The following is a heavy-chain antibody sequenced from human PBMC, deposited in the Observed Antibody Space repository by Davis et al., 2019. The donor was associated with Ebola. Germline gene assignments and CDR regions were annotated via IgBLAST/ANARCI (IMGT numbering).Heavy chain of an antibody. CDR3: ARETSMVVD. CDR1: GFPFRDYY. Sequence: PGGSLRLSCAASGFPFRDYYMSWIRQAPGKGLEWLLYISGSSGTIEYADSVKGRFTISRDNAKNLLYLQMNSLRAEDPAVYYCARETSMVVDWGQGTLVTVSS. J-gene: IGHJ4*02. CDR2: ISGSSGTI. V-gene: IGHV3-11*01. D-gene: IGHD5-18*01.